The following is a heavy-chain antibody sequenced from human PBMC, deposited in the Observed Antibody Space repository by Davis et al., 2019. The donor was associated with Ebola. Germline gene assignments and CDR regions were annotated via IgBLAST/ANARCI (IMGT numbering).Heavy chain of an antibody. Sequence: GESLKISCAASGFTFSDYYMSWIRQAPGKGLAWVSYISRSGSTIYYADSVKGRFTISRDNAKNSLYLQMNSLRAEDTAVYYCARDRGGATPYWGQGTLVTVSS. CDR2: ISRSGSTI. CDR1: GFTFSDYY. CDR3: ARDRGGATPY. D-gene: IGHD2-21*01. V-gene: IGHV3-11*01. J-gene: IGHJ4*02.